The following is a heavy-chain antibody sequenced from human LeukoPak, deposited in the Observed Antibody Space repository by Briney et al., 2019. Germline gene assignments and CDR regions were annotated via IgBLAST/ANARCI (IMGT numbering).Heavy chain of an antibody. D-gene: IGHD6-6*01. J-gene: IGHJ4*02. CDR1: GGSFSGYY. CDR3: ASSEYSSSSNDY. Sequence: SETLSLTCAVYGGSFSGYYWSWIRQPPGKGLEWIGEINHSGSTNYNPSLKSQVTISVDTSKNQFSLKLSSVTAADTAVYYCASSEYSSSSNDYWGQGTLVTVSS. V-gene: IGHV4-34*01. CDR2: INHSGST.